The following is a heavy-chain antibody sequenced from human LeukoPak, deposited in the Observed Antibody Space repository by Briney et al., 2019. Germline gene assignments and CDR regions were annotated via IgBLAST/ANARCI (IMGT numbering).Heavy chain of an antibody. V-gene: IGHV3-7*01. D-gene: IGHD1-26*01. Sequence: GGSLRLSCAASGFTFTSFWMSWVRQAPGKGLEWVANIKQDGSDIYYVDSVKGRFTISRDNAKNSLYLQMNSLRAEDTAVYYCARDRRGAYYYTYYYMDVWGKGTTVTVSS. CDR2: IKQDGSDI. CDR3: ARDRRGAYYYTYYYMDV. CDR1: GFTFTSFW. J-gene: IGHJ6*03.